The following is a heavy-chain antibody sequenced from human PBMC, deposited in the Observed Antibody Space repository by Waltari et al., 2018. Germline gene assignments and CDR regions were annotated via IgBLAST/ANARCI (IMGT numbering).Heavy chain of an antibody. D-gene: IGHD3-16*01. V-gene: IGHV4-59*08. CDR2: IYYTGTT. Sequence: QVQLQESGPGLVKHSETLSLTCTVSGGSITSYYWSWFRQPPGKGLEWIGYIYYTGTTNYSPSLKSRVTMSVDTSKDQFSLKVTSVTAADTAMYYCARHEGGGLNALWGQGTLVTVSS. J-gene: IGHJ4*02. CDR3: ARHEGGGLNAL. CDR1: GGSITSYY.